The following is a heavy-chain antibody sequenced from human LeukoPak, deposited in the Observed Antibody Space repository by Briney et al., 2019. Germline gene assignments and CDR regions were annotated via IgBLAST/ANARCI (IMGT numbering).Heavy chain of an antibody. CDR3: ARMSYQLLYAFDI. V-gene: IGHV1-69*01. CDR1: GGTFSSYA. J-gene: IGHJ3*02. D-gene: IGHD2-2*01. Sequence: SVKVSCKASGGTFSSYAISWVRQAPGQGLEWMGGIIPIFGTANYAQKFQGRVTITADESTSTAYMELRSLRSDDTAVYYCARMSYQLLYAFDIWGQGTMVTVSS. CDR2: IIPIFGTA.